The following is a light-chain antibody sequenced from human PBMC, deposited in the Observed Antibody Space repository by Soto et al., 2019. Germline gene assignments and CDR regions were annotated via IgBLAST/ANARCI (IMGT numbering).Light chain of an antibody. CDR3: QQRSNFT. V-gene: IGKV3-11*01. CDR2: DAS. J-gene: IGKJ3*01. Sequence: EIVLTQSPATLSLSPGERATLSCRASQIVSSYLAWYQQKPGQAPRLLIYDASNRATGIPARFSGSGSGTDFTFTISSLEPEDFAVYYCQQRSNFTFGPGTKVDIK. CDR1: QIVSSY.